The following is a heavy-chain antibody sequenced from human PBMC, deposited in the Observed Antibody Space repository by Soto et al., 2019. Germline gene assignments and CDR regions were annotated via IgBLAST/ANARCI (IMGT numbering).Heavy chain of an antibody. CDR3: AKLMLYYYFWSGYLRDNYYYYYGMDV. Sequence: GGSLRLSCAASGFTFSSYGMHWVRQAPGKGLEWVAVISYDGSNKYYADSVKGRFTISRDNSKNTLYLQMNSLRAEDTAVYYCAKLMLYYYFWSGYLRDNYYYYYGMDVWGQGTTVTVSS. V-gene: IGHV3-30*18. CDR2: ISYDGSNK. D-gene: IGHD3-3*01. CDR1: GFTFSSYG. J-gene: IGHJ6*02.